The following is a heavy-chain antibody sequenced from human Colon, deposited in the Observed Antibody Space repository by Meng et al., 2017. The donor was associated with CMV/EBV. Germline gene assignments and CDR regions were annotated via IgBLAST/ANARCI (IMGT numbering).Heavy chain of an antibody. V-gene: IGHV3-72*01. Sequence: SGITFSDHDMDWVRQAPGKGLEWVGRSRSKVASYITHYAASVKGRFTISRDDAKNSLYLQMNSLKTEDTAMYYCGTVGISAPGTRGYWGQGTLVTVSS. CDR1: GITFSDHD. D-gene: IGHD6-13*01. CDR2: SRSKVASYIT. J-gene: IGHJ4*02. CDR3: GTVGISAPGTRGY.